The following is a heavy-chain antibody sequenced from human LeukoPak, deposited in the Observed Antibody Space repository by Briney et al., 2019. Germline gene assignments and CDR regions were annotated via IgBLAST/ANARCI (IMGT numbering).Heavy chain of an antibody. J-gene: IGHJ4*02. CDR1: GFTYSDYS. V-gene: IGHV3-7*01. CDR2: VEDGGIEK. Sequence: PGGSLRLSCSVSGFTYSDYSMGWVRQAPGKGLEWVANVEDGGIEKEYVDSVKGRFTIPRDDAENLLYLQMNSLRAEATAHYFCARWRGAQSEFDFWGQGTQVIVSS. CDR3: ARWRGAQSEFDF. D-gene: IGHD3-3*01.